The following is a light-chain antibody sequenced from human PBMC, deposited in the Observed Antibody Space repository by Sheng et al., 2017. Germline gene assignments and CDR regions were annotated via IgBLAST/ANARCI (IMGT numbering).Light chain of an antibody. CDR2: KAS. CDR1: QSISSW. J-gene: IGKJ1*01. V-gene: IGKV1-5*03. Sequence: DIQMTQSPSTLSASVGERVTITCRASQSISSWLAWYQQKPGKAPKLLIYKASSLESGVPSRFSGSGSGTEFSLTISSLQPDDIATYYCQKYESSWTFGQGTKVEIK. CDR3: QKYESSWT.